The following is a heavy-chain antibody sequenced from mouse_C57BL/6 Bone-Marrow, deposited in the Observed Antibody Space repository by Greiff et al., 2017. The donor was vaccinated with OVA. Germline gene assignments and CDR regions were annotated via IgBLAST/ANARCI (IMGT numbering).Heavy chain of an antibody. CDR2: IHPNSGST. CDR1: GYTFTSYW. J-gene: IGHJ2*01. CDR3: AREVYSYYFDY. Sequence: VQLQQPGAELVKPGASVKLSCKASGYTFTSYWMHWVKQRPGQGLEWIGMIHPNSGSTNYNEKFKSKATLTVDKSSSTAYMQLSSLTSEDSAVYYCAREVYSYYFDYWGQGTTLTVSS. V-gene: IGHV1-64*01. D-gene: IGHD2-12*01.